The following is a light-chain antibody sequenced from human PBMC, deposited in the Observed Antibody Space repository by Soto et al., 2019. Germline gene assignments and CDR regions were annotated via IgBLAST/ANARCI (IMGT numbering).Light chain of an antibody. CDR3: LRYNAFSQT. CDR2: DAS. CDR1: QSMNFW. Sequence: GDRVSITCRAIQSMNFWLAWYQQKPGEAPKVLIYDASSLESGVPSRFSGSGSGTEFTLTIGSLQPEDFATYYCLRYNAFSQTFGQGTKV. J-gene: IGKJ1*01. V-gene: IGKV1-5*01.